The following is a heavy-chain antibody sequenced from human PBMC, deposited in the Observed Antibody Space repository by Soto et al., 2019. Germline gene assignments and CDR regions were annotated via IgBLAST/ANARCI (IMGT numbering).Heavy chain of an antibody. Sequence: LQLVQSGAEVKKPGASVKVPCKASGYTVTGYYMHWVRQAPGQVLEWMGWINPNSGGTNYAHKCQGWVTMTRDTSISTAYMELSRMRSDDTAVYYCARDRYGDYVSATQGKAAYYFHYWGQGTLVTVSS. CDR2: INPNSGGT. V-gene: IGHV1-2*04. J-gene: IGHJ4*02. CDR3: ARDRYGDYVSATQGKAAYYFHY. D-gene: IGHD4-17*01. CDR1: GYTVTGYY.